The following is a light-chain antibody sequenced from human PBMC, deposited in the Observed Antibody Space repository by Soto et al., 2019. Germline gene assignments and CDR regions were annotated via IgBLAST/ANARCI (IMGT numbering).Light chain of an antibody. CDR2: DVG. CDR3: SSYTSSSTSVV. J-gene: IGLJ2*01. V-gene: IGLV2-14*01. Sequence: QSALTQPASVSGSPGQSITISCTGTSSDVGGYNYVSWYQQHPGKAPKLMIYDVGNRPSGVSSRFSGSKSGNTASLTISGLQAEDEADYYCSSYTSSSTSVVFGGGTKVTVL. CDR1: SSDVGGYNY.